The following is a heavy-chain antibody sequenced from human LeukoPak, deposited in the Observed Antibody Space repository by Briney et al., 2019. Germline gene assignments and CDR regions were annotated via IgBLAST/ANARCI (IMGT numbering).Heavy chain of an antibody. V-gene: IGHV3-30*04. D-gene: IGHD6-13*01. CDR1: GFTFSNYA. CDR2: ISYDGSIK. J-gene: IGHJ4*02. CDR3: ARDPEYSSSWYDVALRGDYPDC. Sequence: GGSLRLSCAASGFTFSNYAIHWVRQAPGKGLEWVAVISYDGSIKYYADSVKGRFTISRENSKNTLYLQMNSLRAEDTAVYYCARDPEYSSSWYDVALRGDYPDCWGQGTLVTVSS.